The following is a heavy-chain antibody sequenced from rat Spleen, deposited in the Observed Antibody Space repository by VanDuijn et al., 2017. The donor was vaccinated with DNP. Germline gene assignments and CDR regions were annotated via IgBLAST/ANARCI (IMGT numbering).Heavy chain of an antibody. J-gene: IGHJ2*01. D-gene: IGHD1-9*01. CDR3: ARHTY. Sequence: EVQLVESGGGLVQPGRSLKLSCAASRFSFSDYYMAWVRQAPTKGLQWVAYIRFDGGTTYYGDSVKGRFTISRDNAKSSLYLQMDSLRSEDTATYYCARHTYWGQGVMVTVSS. CDR2: IRFDGGTT. CDR1: RFSFSDYY. V-gene: IGHV5-20*01.